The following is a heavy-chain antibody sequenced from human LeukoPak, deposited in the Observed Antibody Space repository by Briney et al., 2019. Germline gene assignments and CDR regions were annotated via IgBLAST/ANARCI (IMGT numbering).Heavy chain of an antibody. D-gene: IGHD4-23*01. V-gene: IGHV3-23*01. CDR3: TSRGLTVVTYFDY. CDR2: ISGSGGST. CDR1: GFTFSSYA. Sequence: GGSLRLSCAASGFTFSSYAMSWVRQAPGKGLEWVSAISGSGGSTSYADSVKGRFTISRDNSKNTLYLQMNSLRAEDTAVYYCTSRGLTVVTYFDYWGQGTLVTVSS. J-gene: IGHJ4*02.